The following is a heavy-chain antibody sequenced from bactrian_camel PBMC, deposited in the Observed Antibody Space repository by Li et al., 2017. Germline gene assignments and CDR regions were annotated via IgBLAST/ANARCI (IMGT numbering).Heavy chain of an antibody. Sequence: VQLVESGGGSVQPGGSLRLSCVSVSGDTYSRRCMGWFRQAPGKEREGVAPVGRDGSTSYADAVKGRFTVIREDAKFTLDLQLDSLKPEDTGVYYCAVARSVRASLNPADVMYWGQGTQVTVS. CDR2: VGRDGST. J-gene: IGHJ4*01. V-gene: IGHV3S44*01. D-gene: IGHD5*01. CDR3: AVARSVRASLNPADVMY. CDR1: GDTYSRRC.